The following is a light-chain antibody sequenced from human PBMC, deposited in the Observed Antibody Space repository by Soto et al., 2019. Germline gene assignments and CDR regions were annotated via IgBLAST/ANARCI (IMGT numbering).Light chain of an antibody. J-gene: IGKJ1*01. CDR3: PQHYHWRT. CDR1: HDIGTK. V-gene: IGKV3-15*01. CDR2: DVS. Sequence: EVVATQAPGTLALSPGEADTLSLRASHDIGTKLAWYQQKPGQAPRLLMYDVSTRASAAPARFSGSGSGSEFTLTISSLQSEDFAIYFCPQHYHWRTFAQGTKVDNK.